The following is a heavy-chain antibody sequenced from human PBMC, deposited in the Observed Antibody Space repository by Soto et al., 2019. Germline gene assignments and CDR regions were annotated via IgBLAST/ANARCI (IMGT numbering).Heavy chain of an antibody. CDR2: IYSGGTT. CDR1: GFTVSNNY. V-gene: IGHV3-53*01. D-gene: IGHD6-19*01. Sequence: EVQLVEFGGGLSQPGGSLRLSCAASGFTVSNNYMSWVRQAPGKGLEWVSVIYSGGTTYYSDSVKGRFTISRDNSKNTLYLQMNSLRAEDTAVYYCARDGGSSGVDYWGQGTLVTVSS. J-gene: IGHJ4*02. CDR3: ARDGGSSGVDY.